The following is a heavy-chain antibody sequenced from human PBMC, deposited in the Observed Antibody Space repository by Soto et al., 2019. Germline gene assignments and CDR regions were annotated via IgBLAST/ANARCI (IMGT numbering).Heavy chain of an antibody. D-gene: IGHD6-19*01. CDR2: ISAYNGNA. Sequence: ASVKVSCKASGYTFTSYGISWVRQAPGQGLEWMGWISAYNGNANYAQKLQGRVTMTTDTSTSTAYMELRSLRSDDTAAYYCARSFLAVAGTDADWFDPWGQGTLVTVSS. J-gene: IGHJ5*02. V-gene: IGHV1-18*01. CDR3: ARSFLAVAGTDADWFDP. CDR1: GYTFTSYG.